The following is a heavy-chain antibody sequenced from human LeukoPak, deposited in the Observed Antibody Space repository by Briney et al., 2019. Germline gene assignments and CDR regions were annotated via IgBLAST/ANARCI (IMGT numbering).Heavy chain of an antibody. J-gene: IGHJ4*02. D-gene: IGHD3-22*01. Sequence: GGSLRLSCAASGFTFSSYSMNWVRQAPGKGLEWVTSISSSSSYIYYADSVKGRFTISRDNAKNSLHLQMNSLRAEDTAVYYCAKNYYDRSGLFDYWGQGTLVIVSS. CDR3: AKNYYDRSGLFDY. CDR2: ISSSSSYI. V-gene: IGHV3-21*01. CDR1: GFTFSSYS.